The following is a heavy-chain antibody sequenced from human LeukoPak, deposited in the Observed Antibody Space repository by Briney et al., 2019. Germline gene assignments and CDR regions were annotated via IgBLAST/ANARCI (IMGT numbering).Heavy chain of an antibody. Sequence: GGSLRLSCAASGFTFSSYAMHWVRQAPGKGLEWVSGISWNSGSIGYADSVKGRFTISRDNAKNSLYLQMNSLRAEDMALYYCAKASAALLKVDDAFDIWGQGTMVTVSS. V-gene: IGHV3-9*03. D-gene: IGHD2-2*01. CDR1: GFTFSSYA. CDR3: AKASAALLKVDDAFDI. J-gene: IGHJ3*02. CDR2: ISWNSGSI.